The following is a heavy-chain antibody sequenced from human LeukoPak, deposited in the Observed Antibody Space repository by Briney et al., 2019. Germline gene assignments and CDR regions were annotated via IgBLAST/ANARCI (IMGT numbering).Heavy chain of an antibody. Sequence: ASVKVSCKVSGYTLTELSIHWVRQAPGKGLEWMGGFDPEDGETIYAQKFQGRVTMTEDTSTDTAYMELSSLRSEDTAAYYCASMVRGVIIALNYWGQGTLVTVSS. CDR3: ASMVRGVIIALNY. CDR2: FDPEDGET. D-gene: IGHD3-10*01. CDR1: GYTLTELS. V-gene: IGHV1-24*01. J-gene: IGHJ4*02.